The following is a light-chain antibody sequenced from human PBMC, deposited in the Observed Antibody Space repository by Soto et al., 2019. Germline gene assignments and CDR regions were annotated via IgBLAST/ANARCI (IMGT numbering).Light chain of an antibody. CDR3: QLYGISPH. V-gene: IGKV3-20*01. J-gene: IGKJ5*01. Sequence: EIVLTQSPGTLSLSPGERATLSCRASQSVSSNQLAWYQQKPGQAPSLLIYGASSRATGVPDRFSGSASGTDFTLTINRLEPEDFAVYYCQLYGISPHFGQGTRLEIK. CDR1: QSVSSNQ. CDR2: GAS.